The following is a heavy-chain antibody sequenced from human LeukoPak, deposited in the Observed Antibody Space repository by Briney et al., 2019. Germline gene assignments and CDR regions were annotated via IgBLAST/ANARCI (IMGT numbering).Heavy chain of an antibody. CDR3: ARGRFGYCSGGSCYSSGDY. V-gene: IGHV4-59*12. CDR2: IYYSGST. Sequence: KSSETLSLTCTVSGGSISSYYWSWIRQPPGKGLEWIGYIYYSGSTNYNPSLKSRVTISVDTSKNQFSLKLSSVTAADTAVYYCARGRFGYCSGGSCYSSGDYWGQGTLVTVSS. J-gene: IGHJ4*02. D-gene: IGHD2-15*01. CDR1: GGSISSYY.